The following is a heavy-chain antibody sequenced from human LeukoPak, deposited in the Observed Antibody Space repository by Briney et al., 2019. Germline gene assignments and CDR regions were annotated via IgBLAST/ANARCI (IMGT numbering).Heavy chain of an antibody. CDR1: GFTFDDYA. D-gene: IGHD6-19*01. Sequence: PGGSLRLSCAASGFTFDDYAMHWVRQAPGKGLEWVSGISWNSGSIGYADSVKGRFTISRDNAKNSLYLQMNSLRAEDTALYYCAKGPSGWSTVGDWFDPWGQGTLVTVSS. J-gene: IGHJ5*02. V-gene: IGHV3-9*01. CDR2: ISWNSGSI. CDR3: AKGPSGWSTVGDWFDP.